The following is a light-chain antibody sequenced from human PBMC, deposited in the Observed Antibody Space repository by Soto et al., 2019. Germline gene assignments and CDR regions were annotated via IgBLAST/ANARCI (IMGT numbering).Light chain of an antibody. CDR1: QGISSY. CDR2: AAS. V-gene: IGKV1-9*01. Sequence: DIKLTQSPSFLSACVGDRVTITCRASQGISSYLAWYQQKPGKAPKLLIYAASTLQSGVPSRFSGSGSGTEFTLTISSLQPEDFATYYCQQLNSYSFTFGPGTKVDIK. J-gene: IGKJ3*01. CDR3: QQLNSYSFT.